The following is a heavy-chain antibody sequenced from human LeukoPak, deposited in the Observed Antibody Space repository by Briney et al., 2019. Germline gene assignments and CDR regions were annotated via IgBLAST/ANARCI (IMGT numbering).Heavy chain of an antibody. J-gene: IGHJ4*02. CDR1: GFTFSSYG. D-gene: IGHD6-13*01. V-gene: IGHV3-30*02. CDR2: IRYDGSNK. Sequence: PGGSLRLSCAASGFTFSSYGMHWARQAPGKGLEWVAFIRYDGSNKFYADSVKGRFTTSRDNSKNTLYLQMNSLRAEDTAVYYCARDRAGVFDYWGQGTLVTVSS. CDR3: ARDRAGVFDY.